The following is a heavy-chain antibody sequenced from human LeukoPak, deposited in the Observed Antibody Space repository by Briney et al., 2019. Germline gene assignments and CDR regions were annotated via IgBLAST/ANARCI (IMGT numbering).Heavy chain of an antibody. V-gene: IGHV3-23*01. Sequence: GGSLRLSCAASGFTFSSYAMIWVRQAPGKGLEWVSGISGSGGSTFYADSVKGRFTISRDNSKNTLYLLINSLRAEDTAVYYCAKDGTTVVRRLFDKWGPGTMVTVSS. J-gene: IGHJ3*02. D-gene: IGHD4-23*01. CDR3: AKDGTTVVRRLFDK. CDR1: GFTFSSYA. CDR2: ISGSGGST.